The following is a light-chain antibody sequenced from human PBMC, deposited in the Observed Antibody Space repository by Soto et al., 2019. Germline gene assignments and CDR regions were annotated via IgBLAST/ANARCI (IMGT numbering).Light chain of an antibody. J-gene: IGLJ1*01. CDR1: SSNIGAGYD. CDR2: GNS. V-gene: IGLV1-40*01. CDR3: QSYDSSLSSYV. Sequence: QSVLTQPPSVSGAPGQRVTISCTGSSSNIGAGYDVHWYQQLPGRAPKVLIYGNSNRPSGVPDRCSGSKSGTSASLAITGLQAEDGADYYCQSYDSSLSSYVFGTGTKVTVL.